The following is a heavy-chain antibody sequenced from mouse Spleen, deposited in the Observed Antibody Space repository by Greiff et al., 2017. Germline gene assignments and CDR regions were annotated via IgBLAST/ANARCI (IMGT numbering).Heavy chain of an antibody. J-gene: IGHJ3*01. CDR1: GYTFTSYT. CDR3: ARIGRYDAWFAY. D-gene: IGHD2-14*01. CDR2: INPSSGYT. Sequence: ESAAELARPGASVKMSCKASGYTFTSYTMHWVKQRPGQGLEWIGYINPSSGYTEYNQKFKDKTTLTADKSSSTAYMQLSSLTSEDSAVYYCARIGRYDAWFAYWGQGTLVTVSA. V-gene: IGHV1-4*02.